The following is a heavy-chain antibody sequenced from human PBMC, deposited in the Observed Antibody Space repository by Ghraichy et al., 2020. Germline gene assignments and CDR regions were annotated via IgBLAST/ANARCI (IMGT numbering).Heavy chain of an antibody. J-gene: IGHJ3*02. CDR2: ISSSSSTI. Sequence: GGSLRLSCAASGFTFSSYSMNWVRQAPGKGLEWVSYISSSSSTIYYADSVKGRFTISRDNAKNSLYLQMNSLRDEDTAVYYCARVPPDRYAHGQGGAFAIWGQGTMVTVYS. CDR3: ARVPPDRYAHGQGGAFAI. V-gene: IGHV3-48*02. D-gene: IGHD2-2*01. CDR1: GFTFSSYS.